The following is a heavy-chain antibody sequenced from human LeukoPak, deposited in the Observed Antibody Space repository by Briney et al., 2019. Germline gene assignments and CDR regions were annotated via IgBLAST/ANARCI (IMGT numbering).Heavy chain of an antibody. Sequence: PSETLSLTCAVYGGSFSGYYWSWIRQPPGKGLEWIGEINHSGSTNYNPSLKSRVTISVDTSKNQFSLKLSPVTAADTAVYYCARVGHSGWYYYYYGMDVWGQGTTVTVSS. D-gene: IGHD6-19*01. CDR3: ARVGHSGWYYYYYGMDV. CDR2: INHSGST. J-gene: IGHJ6*02. CDR1: GGSFSGYY. V-gene: IGHV4-34*01.